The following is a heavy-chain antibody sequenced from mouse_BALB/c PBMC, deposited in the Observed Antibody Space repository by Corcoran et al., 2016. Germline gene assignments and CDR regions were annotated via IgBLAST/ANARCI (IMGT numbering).Heavy chain of an antibody. CDR2: INPYNGGT. CDR3: ARGGATATSYYYAMDY. D-gene: IGHD1-2*01. V-gene: IGHV1-18*01. J-gene: IGHJ4*01. CDR1: GYSFTGYT. Sequence: EVQLQQSGPELVKPGASLKISCKASGYSFTGYTMNWVKQSHGKNLEWIGLINPYNGGTSYNQKFKGKATLTVDKSSSTAYMELLSLTSEDSAVYYCARGGATATSYYYAMDYWGQGTSVTVSS.